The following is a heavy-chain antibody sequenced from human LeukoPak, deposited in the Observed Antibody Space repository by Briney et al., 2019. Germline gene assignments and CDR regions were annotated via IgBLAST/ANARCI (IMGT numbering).Heavy chain of an antibody. CDR1: AFTFSSYA. Sequence: GRSLRLSCAASAFTFSSYAMHWVRQAPGKGLEWGALILHDESNTYYADSVKGRFTISTDNSKNTLYLQMNSLRAKDTAVYYCARDSGISVFGVLKFWGQGTLVTVSS. J-gene: IGHJ4*02. V-gene: IGHV3-30*04. CDR3: ARDSGISVFGVLKF. CDR2: ILHDESNT. D-gene: IGHD3-3*01.